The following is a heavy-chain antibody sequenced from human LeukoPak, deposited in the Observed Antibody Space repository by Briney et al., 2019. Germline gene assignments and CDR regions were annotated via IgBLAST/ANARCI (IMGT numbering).Heavy chain of an antibody. CDR2: ISGSGGST. CDR1: GFTFSSYA. V-gene: IGHV3-23*01. D-gene: IGHD3-10*01. Sequence: GGSLRLSCAASGFTFSSYAMSWVRQAPGKGLEWVSAISGSGGSTYYADSVKGRFTISRDNSKNTLYLQMNSLRAEDTAVYYCATQVYYYGSGSAYAFDIWGQGTMVTVSS. J-gene: IGHJ3*02. CDR3: ATQVYYYGSGSAYAFDI.